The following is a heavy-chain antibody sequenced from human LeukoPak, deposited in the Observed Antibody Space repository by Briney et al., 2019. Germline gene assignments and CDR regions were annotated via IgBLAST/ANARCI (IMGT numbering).Heavy chain of an antibody. J-gene: IGHJ4*02. V-gene: IGHV3-48*01. CDR1: GFTFSSYS. D-gene: IGHD4-11*01. Sequence: SGGSLRLSCAVSGFTFSSYSMNRVRQAPGKGLEWVSYISSSSSTIYYADSVKGRFTISRDNAKNSLYLQMNSLRAEDTAVYYCARNYRIDYWGQGTLVTVSS. CDR2: ISSSSSTI. CDR3: ARNYRIDY.